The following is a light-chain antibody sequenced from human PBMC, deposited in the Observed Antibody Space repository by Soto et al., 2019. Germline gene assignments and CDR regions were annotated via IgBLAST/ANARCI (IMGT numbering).Light chain of an antibody. V-gene: IGKV1-5*03. CDR3: QQYDRYSWT. CDR2: KAS. J-gene: IGKJ1*01. CDR1: QSISSW. Sequence: DIQMTQSPSTLSASVGDRVTITCRASQSISSWLAWYQQKPGKAPKLLIYKASNLESGVPSRFSGSGSGTEFTLTISSLQPDDFATYYCQQYDRYSWTFGQGTKVEIK.